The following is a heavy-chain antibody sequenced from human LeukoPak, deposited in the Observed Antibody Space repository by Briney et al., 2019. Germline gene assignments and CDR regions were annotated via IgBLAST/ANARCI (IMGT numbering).Heavy chain of an antibody. CDR1: GGSISSSSYY. Sequence: PSETLSLTCTVSGGSISSSSYYWGWIRQPPGKGLEWIGSIYYSGSTYYNPSLKSRVTISVDTSNNQFSLKLSSVTAADTAVYYCARHLATNLYYFDYWGQGTLVTVSS. CDR3: ARHLATNLYYFDY. V-gene: IGHV4-39*01. CDR2: IYYSGST. J-gene: IGHJ4*02. D-gene: IGHD1/OR15-1a*01.